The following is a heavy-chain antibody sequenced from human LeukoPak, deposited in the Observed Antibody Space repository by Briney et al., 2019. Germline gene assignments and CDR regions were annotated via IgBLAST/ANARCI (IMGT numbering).Heavy chain of an antibody. V-gene: IGHV3-23*01. D-gene: IGHD6-13*01. CDR2: ISGSGGST. Sequence: GGSLRLSCAASGFTFSSYAMSWVRQAPGKGLEWFSAISGSGGSTYYADSVKGRFTISRDNSKNTLYMQMNSLRAEDTAVYYCAKGWDSSSWFFDYWGQGTLVTVSS. CDR3: AKGWDSSSWFFDY. J-gene: IGHJ4*02. CDR1: GFTFSSYA.